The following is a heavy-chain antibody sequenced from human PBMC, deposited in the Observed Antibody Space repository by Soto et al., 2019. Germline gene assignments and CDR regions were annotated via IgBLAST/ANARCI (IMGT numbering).Heavy chain of an antibody. D-gene: IGHD3-3*01. J-gene: IGHJ5*02. CDR3: AKDTGSYDFWSGYSLPWFDP. CDR2: ISGSGGST. V-gene: IGHV3-23*01. Sequence: GGSLRLSCAASGFTFSSYAMSWVRQAPGKGLEWVSAISGSGGSTYYADSVKGRFTISRDNSKNTLYLQMNSLRAEDTAVYYCAKDTGSYDFWSGYSLPWFDPWGQGTLVTVSS. CDR1: GFTFSSYA.